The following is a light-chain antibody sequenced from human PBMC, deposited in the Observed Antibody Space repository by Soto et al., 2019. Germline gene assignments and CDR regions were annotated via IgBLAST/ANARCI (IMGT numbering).Light chain of an antibody. V-gene: IGLV1-44*01. J-gene: IGLJ3*02. CDR3: AAWDDSLNGWV. Sequence: QPVLTQPPSASGTPGQRVTISCSGSSSNIGSNTVNWYQQLLGTAPKLLIYSNNQRPSRVPDRFSGSKSGTSASLAISGLQSEDEADYYCAAWDDSLNGWVFGGGTKLTVL. CDR1: SSNIGSNT. CDR2: SNN.